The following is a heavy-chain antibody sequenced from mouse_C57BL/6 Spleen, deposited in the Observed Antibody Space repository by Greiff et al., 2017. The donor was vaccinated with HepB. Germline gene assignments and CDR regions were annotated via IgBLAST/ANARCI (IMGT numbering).Heavy chain of an antibody. CDR3: ARADNTVVARYFDV. J-gene: IGHJ1*03. CDR2: IDPSDSYT. D-gene: IGHD1-1*01. V-gene: IGHV1-59*01. Sequence: QVQLQQPGAELVRPGTSVKLSCKASGYTFTSYWMHWVKQRPGQGLEWIGVIDPSDSYTNYNQKFKGKATLTVDTSSSTAYMQLSSLTSEDSAVYYCARADNTVVARYFDVWGTGTTVTVSS. CDR1: GYTFTSYW.